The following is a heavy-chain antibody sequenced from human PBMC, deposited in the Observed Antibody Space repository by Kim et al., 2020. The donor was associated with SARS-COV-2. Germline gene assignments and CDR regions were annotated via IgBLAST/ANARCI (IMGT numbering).Heavy chain of an antibody. V-gene: IGHV3-53*01. D-gene: IGHD6-19*01. CDR1: GFTVSSNY. CDR3: ARDREGSGWYPLFDP. Sequence: GGSLRLSCAASGFTVSSNYMSWVRQAPGKGLEWVSVIYSGGSTYYADSVKARFTISRDNSKNTLYLQMNSLRAEDTAVYYCARDREGSGWYPLFDPWGQGTLVTVSS. J-gene: IGHJ5*02. CDR2: IYSGGST.